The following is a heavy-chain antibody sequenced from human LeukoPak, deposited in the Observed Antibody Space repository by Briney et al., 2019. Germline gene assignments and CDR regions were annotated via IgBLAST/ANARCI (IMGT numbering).Heavy chain of an antibody. CDR2: IIPIFGTA. Sequence: GASVKVSCKASVGTFSSYAISWVRQAPGQGLEWMGGIIPIFGTANYAQKFQGRVTIAPDESTSTAYMELSSLRSEDTAVYYCARPIVGATRDAFDIWGEGTMVTVSS. CDR1: VGTFSSYA. J-gene: IGHJ3*02. D-gene: IGHD1-26*01. V-gene: IGHV1-69*13. CDR3: ARPIVGATRDAFDI.